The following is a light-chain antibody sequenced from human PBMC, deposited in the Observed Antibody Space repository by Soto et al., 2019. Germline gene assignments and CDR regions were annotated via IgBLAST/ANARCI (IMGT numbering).Light chain of an antibody. V-gene: IGKV3-15*01. CDR3: QHYKNWPPWT. CDR1: QSVSSD. J-gene: IGKJ1*01. CDR2: DAS. Sequence: EIVMTQSPATLSVSPGERATLSCRASQSVSSDLAWYQQKPGQAPRLLMYDASTRASGIPARFSGSGSGTEFTLTISSLQSEDFGVYYCQHYKNWPPWTFGQGTRWIS.